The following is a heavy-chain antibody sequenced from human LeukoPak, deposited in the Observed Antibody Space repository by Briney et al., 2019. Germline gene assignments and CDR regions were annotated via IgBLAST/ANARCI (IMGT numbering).Heavy chain of an antibody. CDR2: IYHSGST. CDR1: GYSITSGHY. CDR3: ARERGYCSSTSCRDAFDI. D-gene: IGHD2-2*01. J-gene: IGHJ3*02. V-gene: IGHV4-38-2*02. Sequence: SETLSLTCTVSGYSITSGHYWGWIRQPPGKGLEWIGRIYHSGSTFYNPSLKSRVTISADTSKNQLSLKLSSVTAADTAVYYCARERGYCSSTSCRDAFDIWGQGTMVTVSS.